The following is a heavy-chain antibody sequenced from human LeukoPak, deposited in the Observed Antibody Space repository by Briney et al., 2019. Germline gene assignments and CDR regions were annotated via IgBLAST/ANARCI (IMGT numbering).Heavy chain of an antibody. J-gene: IGHJ4*02. V-gene: IGHV3-9*01. CDR3: ARAPMVRGIIPHFDY. Sequence: PGRSLRLSRAASGFTFDDYAMHWVRQAPGKGLEWVSGISWNSGSIGYVDSVKGRFTISRDNAKNSLFLQMNSLRVEDTAVYHCARAPMVRGIIPHFDYWGQGTLVTVSS. CDR1: GFTFDDYA. D-gene: IGHD3-10*01. CDR2: ISWNSGSI.